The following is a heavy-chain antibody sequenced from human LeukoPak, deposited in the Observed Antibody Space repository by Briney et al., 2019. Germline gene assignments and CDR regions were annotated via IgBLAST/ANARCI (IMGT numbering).Heavy chain of an antibody. CDR1: GFTFSSYS. J-gene: IGHJ3*02. CDR3: ARDSYYDSSGVAFGI. CDR2: ISSSSSYI. Sequence: GGSLRLSCAASGFTFSSYSMNWVRQAPGKGLEWDSSISSSSSYIYYADSVKGRFTISRDNAKNSLYLQMNSLRAEDTAVYYCARDSYYDSSGVAFGIWGQGTMVTVSS. V-gene: IGHV3-21*01. D-gene: IGHD3-22*01.